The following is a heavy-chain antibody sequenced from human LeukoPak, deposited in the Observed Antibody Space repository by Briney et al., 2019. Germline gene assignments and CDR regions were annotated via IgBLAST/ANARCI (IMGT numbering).Heavy chain of an antibody. Sequence: SVKVSCQASGYSFTGYYMLWLRQAPRHPLEWMGWINPNSGGTNYAQKFQGRVTMTRDTSISTAYMELCRLRSDDTAVYYCAISCVDYYGSGRCYYYGMDGWGQGTTVTVSS. V-gene: IGHV1-2*02. D-gene: IGHD3-10*01. J-gene: IGHJ6*02. CDR1: GYSFTGYY. CDR3: AISCVDYYGSGRCYYYGMDG. CDR2: INPNSGGT.